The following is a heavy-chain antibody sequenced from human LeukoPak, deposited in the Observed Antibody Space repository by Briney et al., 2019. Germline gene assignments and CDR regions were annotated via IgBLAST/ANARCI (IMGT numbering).Heavy chain of an antibody. J-gene: IGHJ4*02. V-gene: IGHV4-39*07. CDR1: GGSISSSSYY. D-gene: IGHD6-19*01. Sequence: SETLSLTCTVSGGSISSSSYYWGWIRQPPGKGLEWIGSIYYSGSTYYNPSLKSRVTISVDTSENQFSLKLSSVTAADTAVYYCARGYSSGWRFDYWGQGTLVTVSS. CDR2: IYYSGST. CDR3: ARGYSSGWRFDY.